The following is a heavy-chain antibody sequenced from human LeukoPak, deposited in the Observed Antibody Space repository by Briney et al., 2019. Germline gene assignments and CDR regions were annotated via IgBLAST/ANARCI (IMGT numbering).Heavy chain of an antibody. D-gene: IGHD3-3*01. Sequence: SQTLSLTCAVSGGSITSYHWSWIRQSPGKGLEWIGYINYSGTTNYNPSLKSRATMSVDTSKKQFSLRLISVTAADTAVYYCVSGRWSGYYFDTWGQGTRVTVSS. CDR3: VSGRWSGYYFDT. V-gene: IGHV4-59*01. CDR1: GGSITSYH. J-gene: IGHJ4*02. CDR2: INYSGTT.